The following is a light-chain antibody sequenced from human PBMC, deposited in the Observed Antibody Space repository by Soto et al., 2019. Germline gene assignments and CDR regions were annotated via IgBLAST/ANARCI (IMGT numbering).Light chain of an antibody. J-gene: IGKJ1*01. V-gene: IGKV1-5*01. CDR3: QQYNSYHWT. CDR2: DAS. CDR1: QDIRSY. Sequence: DIEMTQSPSSLSASVGDRVTITCRTSQDIRSYLNWYQQRPGKAPKLLIYDASSLESGVPSRFSGSGSGTEFTLTISSLQPDDFATYYCQQYNSYHWTFGQGTKVDI.